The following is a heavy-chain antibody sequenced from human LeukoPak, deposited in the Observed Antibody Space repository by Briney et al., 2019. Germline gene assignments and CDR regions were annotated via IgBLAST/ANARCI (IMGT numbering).Heavy chain of an antibody. CDR3: ARDPPYIENWGYYFDY. CDR1: GFTFSHYE. V-gene: IGHV3-48*03. D-gene: IGHD2-15*01. J-gene: IGHJ4*02. CDR2: IGTSGSPI. Sequence: GGSLRLSSVAYGFTFSHYEMHWVRQAPGKGLEWVSYIGTSGSPIYYADSVKGRFTISRDNAQNSLYLQMNSLRAEDTAIYYCARDPPYIENWGYYFDYWGQGNLVAVSS.